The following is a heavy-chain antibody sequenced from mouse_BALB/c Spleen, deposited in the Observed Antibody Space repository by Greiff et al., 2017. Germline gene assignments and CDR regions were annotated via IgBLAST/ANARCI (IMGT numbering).Heavy chain of an antibody. V-gene: IGHV3-2*02. J-gene: IGHJ3*01. CDR1: GYSITSDYA. CDR2: ISYSGST. Sequence: VQLKESGPGLVKPSQSLSLTCTVTGYSITSDYAWNWIRQFPGNKLEWMGYISYSGSTSYNPSLKSRISITRDTSKNQFFLQLNSVTTEDTATYYCAPYYDGRFAYWGQGTLVTVSA. D-gene: IGHD1-1*01. CDR3: APYYDGRFAY.